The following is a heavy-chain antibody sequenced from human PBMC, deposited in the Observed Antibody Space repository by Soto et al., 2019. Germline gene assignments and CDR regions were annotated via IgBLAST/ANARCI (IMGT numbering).Heavy chain of an antibody. V-gene: IGHV4-31*03. CDR1: GGSISSGGYY. D-gene: IGHD5-18*01. CDR2: IYYSGST. Sequence: QVQLQESGPGLVKPSQTLSLTCTVSGGSISSGGYYWSWIRQHPGKGLEWIGYIYYSGSTYYNPSLKGRVTIPVDTSKNPFSLKLSSVTAADTAVYYCASRGYSYGFSLGMDVWGQGTTVTVSS. J-gene: IGHJ6*02. CDR3: ASRGYSYGFSLGMDV.